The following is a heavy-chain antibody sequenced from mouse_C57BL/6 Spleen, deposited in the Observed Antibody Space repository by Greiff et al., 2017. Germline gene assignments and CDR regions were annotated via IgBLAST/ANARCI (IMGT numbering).Heavy chain of an antibody. CDR3: ARGGSGYPFAY. V-gene: IGHV1-80*01. CDR2: IYPGDGDT. D-gene: IGHD3-2*02. J-gene: IGHJ3*01. CDR1: GYAFSSYW. Sequence: QVQLKQSGAELVKPGASVKISCKASGYAFSSYWMNWVKQRPGKGLEWIGQIYPGDGDTNYNGKFQGKATLTADKSSSTAYMQLSSLTSEDSAVYFCARGGSGYPFAYWGQGTLVTVSA.